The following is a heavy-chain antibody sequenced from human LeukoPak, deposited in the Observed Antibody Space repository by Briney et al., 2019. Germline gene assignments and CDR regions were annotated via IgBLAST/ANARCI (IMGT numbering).Heavy chain of an antibody. CDR1: GGSISSSSYY. Sequence: PSETLSLTCTVSGGSISSSSYYWGWIRQPPGKGLEWIGSIYYSGSTYYNPSLKSRVTISVDTSKNQFSLKLSSVTAADTAVYYCARQGLTMVRGVIDYYDYWGQGTLVTVSS. D-gene: IGHD3-10*01. CDR3: ARQGLTMVRGVIDYYDY. V-gene: IGHV4-39*01. J-gene: IGHJ4*02. CDR2: IYYSGST.